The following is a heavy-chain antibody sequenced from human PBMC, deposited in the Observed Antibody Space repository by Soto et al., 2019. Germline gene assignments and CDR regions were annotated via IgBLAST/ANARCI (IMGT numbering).Heavy chain of an antibody. CDR2: IGSSGTII. Sequence: GGSQRLSCAASGFTFSDSYMSWIRQAPGKGLEWVSYIGSSGTIIYYADSVKGRFTISRDNAKNSLYLQMNSLRAEDTAVYYCARDLGYYDSSGYFDYWGQGSLVTV. J-gene: IGHJ4*02. CDR1: GFTFSDSY. CDR3: ARDLGYYDSSGYFDY. V-gene: IGHV3-11*01. D-gene: IGHD3-22*01.